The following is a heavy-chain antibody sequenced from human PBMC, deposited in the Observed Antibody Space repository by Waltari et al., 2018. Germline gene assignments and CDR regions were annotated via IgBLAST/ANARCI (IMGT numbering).Heavy chain of an antibody. J-gene: IGHJ3*02. V-gene: IGHV3-7*01. CDR2: IKQDGSEK. CDR1: GFTFSSDW. CDR3: ARDFQKDI. Sequence: EVQLVESGGGLVQPGGSLRLSCAASGFTFSSDWMSWVRQAPGKGLEWVANIKQDGSEKYYVDSVKGRFTISRDNAKNSLYLQMNSLRAEDTAVYYCARDFQKDIWGQGTMVTVSS.